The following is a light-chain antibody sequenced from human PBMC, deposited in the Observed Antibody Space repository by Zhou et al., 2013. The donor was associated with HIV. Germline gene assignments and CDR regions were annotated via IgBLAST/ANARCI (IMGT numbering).Light chain of an antibody. V-gene: IGKV1-39*01. CDR2: GAS. J-gene: IGKJ1*01. Sequence: DIQMTQSPSSLSASVGDRVTITCRASQSISLYLHWYQQKPGKAPKLLIYGASSLQSGVPSRFSGSGSGTDFTLTISSLQPEDFATYFCLQHNSDPQTFGQGTKVEIK. CDR3: LQHNSDPQT. CDR1: QSISLY.